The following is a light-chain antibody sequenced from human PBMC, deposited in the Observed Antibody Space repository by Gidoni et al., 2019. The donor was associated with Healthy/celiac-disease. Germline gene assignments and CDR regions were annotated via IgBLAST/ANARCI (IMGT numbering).Light chain of an antibody. CDR2: EDT. Sequence: FMLTQPHSVSESPGKTVTISCTGSSGSIASNYVQWYQQRPGSAPTTVIYEDTQRPSGVPDRFSGSIDSSSNSASLTISGLKTEDEADYYWQSYDSSNHVVFGGGTKLTVL. CDR1: SGSIASNY. CDR3: QSYDSSNHVV. J-gene: IGLJ2*01. V-gene: IGLV6-57*02.